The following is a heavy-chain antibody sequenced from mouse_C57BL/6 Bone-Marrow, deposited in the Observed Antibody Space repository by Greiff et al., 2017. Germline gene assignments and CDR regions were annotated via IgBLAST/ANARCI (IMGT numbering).Heavy chain of an antibody. CDR3: ARSGPLGRSFDY. CDR1: GYTFTSYW. D-gene: IGHD4-1*01. V-gene: IGHV1-55*01. Sequence: QVQLQQPGAELVKPGASVKMSCKASGYTFTSYWITWVKQRPGQGLEWIGDIYPTSGRTNYNEKFKSKAILTVDTSSNTAYMQLSSLTSEDSAVFYCARSGPLGRSFDYWSQGTTLTVSS. CDR2: IYPTSGRT. J-gene: IGHJ2*01.